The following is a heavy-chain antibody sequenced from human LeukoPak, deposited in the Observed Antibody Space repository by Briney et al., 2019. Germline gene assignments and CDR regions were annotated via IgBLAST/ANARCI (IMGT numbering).Heavy chain of an antibody. CDR3: AVALLGQQLAIDY. V-gene: IGHV4-61*01. Sequence: SEPLSLTCTVSGGSVSSGSYYWSWIRQPPGKGLEWIGYIYYSGSTNYNPSLKSRVTISVDTSKNQFSLKLSSVTAADTAVYYCAVALLGQQLAIDYWGQGTLVTVSS. CDR2: IYYSGST. CDR1: GGSVSSGSYY. D-gene: IGHD6-13*01. J-gene: IGHJ4*02.